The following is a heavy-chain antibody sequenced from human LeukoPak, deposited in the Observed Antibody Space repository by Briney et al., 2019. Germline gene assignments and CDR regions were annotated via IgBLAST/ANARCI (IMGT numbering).Heavy chain of an antibody. Sequence: GGSLRLSCAASGFTFSSYGMHWVRQAPGKGLEWVAVISYDGSNKYYADSVKGRFTISRDNSKNTLYLQMNSLRAEDTAVYYCAKLVDAEYYFDYWGRGTLVTVSS. CDR1: GFTFSSYG. CDR3: AKLVDAEYYFDY. V-gene: IGHV3-30*18. CDR2: ISYDGSNK. J-gene: IGHJ4*02. D-gene: IGHD2/OR15-2a*01.